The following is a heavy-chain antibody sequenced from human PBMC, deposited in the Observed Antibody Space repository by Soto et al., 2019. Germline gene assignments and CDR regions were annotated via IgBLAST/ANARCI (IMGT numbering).Heavy chain of an antibody. CDR2: IDLDNDNR. J-gene: IGHJ4*02. V-gene: IGHV1-2*02. CDR3: GLEPTGTGGFDY. CDR1: GYTFTSYY. D-gene: IGHD7-27*01. Sequence: GASVKVSCKASGYTFTSYYMHWVRQAPGQGLEWMGYIDLDNDNRAYAQKFQGRVTTTRDTSITTVYMDLSGLRSDDTAVYYCGLEPTGTGGFDYWGQGTLVTVSS.